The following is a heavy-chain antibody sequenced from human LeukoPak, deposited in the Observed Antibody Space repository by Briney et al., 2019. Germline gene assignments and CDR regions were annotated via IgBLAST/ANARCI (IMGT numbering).Heavy chain of an antibody. J-gene: IGHJ4*02. Sequence: ASVKVSCKTSGYTFISYGITWVRQAPGQGLEWMGWISAYNGNTNYAQKLQGRVTMTTDTSTSTAYMELRSPRSDDTAVYYCARDPSSGREFDYWGQGTLVTVSS. D-gene: IGHD6-19*01. CDR3: ARDPSSGREFDY. CDR2: ISAYNGNT. V-gene: IGHV1-18*01. CDR1: GYTFISYG.